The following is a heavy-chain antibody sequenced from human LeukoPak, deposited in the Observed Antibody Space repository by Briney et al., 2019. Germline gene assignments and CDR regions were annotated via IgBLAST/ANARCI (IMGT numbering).Heavy chain of an antibody. CDR2: ISSNSSYI. CDR3: AVDIVVPLDG. J-gene: IGHJ6*02. Sequence: GGSLRLSCAASGFTFSNYNMNWVRQAPGKGLEWVSSISSNSSYIYYEDSLKGRFTISRDNAKNSLYLQMNSLRAEDTAMYYCAVDIVVPLDGWGQGTTVTVSS. CDR1: GFTFSNYN. V-gene: IGHV3-21*01. D-gene: IGHD2-15*01.